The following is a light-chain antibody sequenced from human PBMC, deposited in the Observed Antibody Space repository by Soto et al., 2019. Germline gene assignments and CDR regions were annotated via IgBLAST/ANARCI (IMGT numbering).Light chain of an antibody. CDR2: GAS. CDR3: QQYNDLPELT. CDR1: DTVSST. Sequence: RASDTVSSTFLAWYPQRPAQAPRLLIHGASTRATGITDRFSGSGSGTEFTLTISSLQSEDFAVYYCQQYNDLPELTFGGGTKVDIK. J-gene: IGKJ4*01. V-gene: IGKV3D-15*01.